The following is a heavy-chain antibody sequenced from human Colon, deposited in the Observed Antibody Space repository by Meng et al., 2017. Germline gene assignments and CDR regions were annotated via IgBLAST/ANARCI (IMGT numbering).Heavy chain of an antibody. D-gene: IGHD3-22*01. J-gene: IGHJ2*01. CDR1: GGSFIGYY. V-gene: IGHV4-34*01. CDR2: INHSGST. CDR3: AREAYYYDSSGYYSESWYFDL. Sequence: HVRLQQWAAGRLKPSAAQPLTCAVYGGSFIGYYWSRIRQPPGKGLEWIGEINHSGSTNYNPSLKSRVTISVDTSKNQFSLKLSSVTAADTAVYYCAREAYYYDSSGYYSESWYFDLWGRGTLVTVSS.